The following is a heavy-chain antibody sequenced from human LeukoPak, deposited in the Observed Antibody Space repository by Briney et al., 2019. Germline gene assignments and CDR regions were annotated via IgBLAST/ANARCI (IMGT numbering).Heavy chain of an antibody. D-gene: IGHD3-3*01. CDR3: ARAPYYDFWSGYYKDYYYYMDV. CDR1: GYTFTSYD. Sequence: ASVKLSCKASGYTFTSYDINWVRQATGQGLEWMGWMNPNSGNTGYAQKFQGRVTMTRNTSISTAYMELSSLRSEDTAVYYCARAPYYDFWSGYYKDYYYYMDVWGKGTTVTVSS. CDR2: MNPNSGNT. V-gene: IGHV1-8*01. J-gene: IGHJ6*03.